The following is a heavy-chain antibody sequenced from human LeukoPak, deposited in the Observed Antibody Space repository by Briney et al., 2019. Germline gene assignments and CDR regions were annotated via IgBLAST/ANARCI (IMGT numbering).Heavy chain of an antibody. V-gene: IGHV4-61*02. CDR3: ARDLYGSGSYWPL. D-gene: IGHD3-10*01. CDR2: IYTSGST. Sequence: PSQTLSLTCTVSGGSISSGSYYWSWIRQPAGKGLEWIGRIYTSGSTNYNPSLKSRVTISVDTSKNQFSLKLSSVTAADTAVYYCARDLYGSGSYWPLWGQGTLVTVSS. CDR1: GGSISSGSYY. J-gene: IGHJ4*02.